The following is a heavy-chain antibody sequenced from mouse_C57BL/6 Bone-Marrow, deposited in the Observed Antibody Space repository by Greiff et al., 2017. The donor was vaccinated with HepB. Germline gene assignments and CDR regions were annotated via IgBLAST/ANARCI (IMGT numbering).Heavy chain of an antibody. CDR2: IYPRSGNT. V-gene: IGHV1-81*01. D-gene: IGHD4-1*01. CDR3: AREWDYFDY. Sequence: VQVVESGAELARPGASVKLSCKASGYTFTSYGISWVKQRTGQGLEWIGEIYPRSGNTYYNEKFKGKATLTADKSSSTAYMELRSLTSEDSAVYFCAREWDYFDYWGQGTTLTVSS. CDR1: GYTFTSYG. J-gene: IGHJ2*01.